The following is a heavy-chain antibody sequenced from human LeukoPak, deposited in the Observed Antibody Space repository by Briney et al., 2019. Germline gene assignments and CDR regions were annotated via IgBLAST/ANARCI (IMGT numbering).Heavy chain of an antibody. CDR2: IIPIFGTA. J-gene: IGHJ4*02. D-gene: IGHD2-2*01. CDR1: GGPFSNYA. V-gene: IGHV1-69*06. CDR3: ARGPVRSTPISSFFDS. Sequence: SVKVSCKASGGPFSNYAITWLRQAPGQGLEWMGRIIPIFGTANSAQRFQGRVTITADTSTTTTYIQLSSLTSEDTAVYFCARGPVRSTPISSFFDSWGQGTLVTVSS.